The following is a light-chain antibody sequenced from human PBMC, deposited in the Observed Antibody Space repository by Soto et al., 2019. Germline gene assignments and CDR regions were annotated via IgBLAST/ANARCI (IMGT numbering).Light chain of an antibody. Sequence: QSALTQPPSASGSPGQSVTISCTGTSSDVGDYIYVSWYQQHPGKAPKLMIYEVSKRPSGVPDRFSGSKSGNTASLTVSGLQAEDEADYYCSSYAGSNNWVFGGGTKLTVL. CDR2: EVS. CDR3: SSYAGSNNWV. V-gene: IGLV2-8*01. J-gene: IGLJ3*02. CDR1: SSDVGDYIY.